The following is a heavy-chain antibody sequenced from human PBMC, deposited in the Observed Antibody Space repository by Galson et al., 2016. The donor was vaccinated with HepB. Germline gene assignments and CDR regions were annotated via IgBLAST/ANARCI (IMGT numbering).Heavy chain of an antibody. CDR2: IKEDGGEN. Sequence: SWVRQAPGKGLEWVANIKEDGGENYYVVSVRGRLSTSRDNAKNSLYLQMNSLRAEDTAVYFCARDPHASGWAAYYFDPWGQGTLVTVSS. J-gene: IGHJ5*02. D-gene: IGHD6-19*01. V-gene: IGHV3-7*01. CDR3: ARDPHASGWAAYYFDP.